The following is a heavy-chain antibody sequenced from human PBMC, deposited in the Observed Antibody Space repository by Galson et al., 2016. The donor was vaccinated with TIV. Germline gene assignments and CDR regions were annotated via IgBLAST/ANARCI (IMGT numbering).Heavy chain of an antibody. J-gene: IGHJ4*02. CDR3: ANLVETDTTFDY. CDR2: IIPIIGMT. CDR1: GGTFSNYA. D-gene: IGHD2-21*02. V-gene: IGHV1-69*04. Sequence: SVKVSCKASGGTFSNYAIRWVRQAPGQGLEWMGRIIPIIGMTNYAQKFQGRLTITADKSTGTAYMELSSLRNEDTAVYYCANLVETDTTFDYWGQGTLVTVSS.